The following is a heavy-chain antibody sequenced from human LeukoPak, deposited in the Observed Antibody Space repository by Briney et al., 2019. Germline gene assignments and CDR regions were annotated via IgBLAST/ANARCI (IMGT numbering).Heavy chain of an antibody. Sequence: SETLSLTCTVSGGSMSSAYWSWIRQPPGKELEWIGYIYYSGNTNYNPSLKSRVTISVDTSKNQFSLKLSSVTAADTAVYYCARQLWTFYDILTGYHPAWFDPWGQGTLVTVSS. CDR3: ARQLWTFYDILTGYHPAWFDP. J-gene: IGHJ5*02. V-gene: IGHV4-59*01. CDR2: IYYSGNT. D-gene: IGHD3-9*01. CDR1: GGSMSSAY.